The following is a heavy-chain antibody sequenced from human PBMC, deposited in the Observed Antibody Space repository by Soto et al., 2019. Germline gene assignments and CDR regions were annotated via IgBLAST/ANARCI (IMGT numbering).Heavy chain of an antibody. CDR2: IYKSTTT. D-gene: IGHD2-15*01. J-gene: IGHJ5*01. CDR3: ARGRYCLTGRCFPNWFDS. Sequence: SETLSLTCSVSGDSISTVDYFWAWIRQPPGQALEYIGYIYKSTTTYYNPSFESRVAISLDTSKSQFSLNVTSVTAADTAVYLCARGRYCLTGRCFPNWFDSWGQGTLVTVSS. CDR1: GDSISTVDYF. V-gene: IGHV4-30-4*01.